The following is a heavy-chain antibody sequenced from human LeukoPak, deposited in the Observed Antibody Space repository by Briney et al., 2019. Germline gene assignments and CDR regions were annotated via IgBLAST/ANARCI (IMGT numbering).Heavy chain of an antibody. J-gene: IGHJ4*02. Sequence: PSETLSLTCTVSGGSISSGGYYWSWIRQPPGKGLEWIGYIYHSGSTYYNPSLKSRVTISVDRSKNQFSLKLSSVTAADMAVYYCARGGSLVYFDYWGQGTLVTVSS. CDR2: IYHSGST. CDR1: GGSISSGGYY. CDR3: ARGGSLVYFDY. D-gene: IGHD3-16*01. V-gene: IGHV4-30-2*01.